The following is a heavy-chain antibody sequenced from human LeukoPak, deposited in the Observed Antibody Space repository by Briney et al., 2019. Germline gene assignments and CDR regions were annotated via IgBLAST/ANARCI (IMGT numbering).Heavy chain of an antibody. V-gene: IGHV4-59*12. J-gene: IGHJ6*03. D-gene: IGHD2-8*01. CDR2: INYSGRT. Sequence: PSETLSLTCTVSGGSINNYYWSWIRQPPAKGLEWLAYINYSGRTNYNPSLKSRVTISVDTSKNQFSLKLSSVTAADTAVYYCARDRTEVYYYYYYYMDVWGKGTTVTVSS. CDR3: ARDRTEVYYYYYYYMDV. CDR1: GGSINNYY.